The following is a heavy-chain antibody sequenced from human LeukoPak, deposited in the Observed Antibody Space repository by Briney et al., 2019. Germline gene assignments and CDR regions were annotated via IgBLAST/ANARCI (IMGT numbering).Heavy chain of an antibody. Sequence: SETLSLTCAVYGGSFSGYYWSWIRHPPGKGLEWIGEINHSGSTNYNPSLKSRVTISVDTSKNQFSLKLSSVTAADTAVYYCARESATAIYDYWGQGTLVTVSS. CDR2: INHSGST. V-gene: IGHV4-34*01. CDR1: GGSFSGYY. D-gene: IGHD2-2*02. J-gene: IGHJ4*02. CDR3: ARESATAIYDY.